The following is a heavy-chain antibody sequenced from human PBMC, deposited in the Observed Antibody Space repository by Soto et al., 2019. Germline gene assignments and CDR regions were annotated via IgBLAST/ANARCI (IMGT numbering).Heavy chain of an antibody. V-gene: IGHV3-48*02. CDR2: IHGTRSII. D-gene: IGHD3-16*01. CDR1: GFTFSIHA. J-gene: IGHJ4*02. Sequence: EVQLVESGGGLVQPGGSLRLSCEVSGFTFSIHAMNWVRQAPGKGLEWVAYIHGTRSIIYYADSVKGRFTISRDNAKNSLFLQMDSLRDEDTAVYYCARDARNADYDYWGQGTLVNVSS. CDR3: ARDARNADYDY.